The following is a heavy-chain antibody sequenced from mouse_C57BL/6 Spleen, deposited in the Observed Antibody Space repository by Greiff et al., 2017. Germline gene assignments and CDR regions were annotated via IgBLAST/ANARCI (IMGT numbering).Heavy chain of an antibody. Sequence: QVQLQQSGAELAKPGASVKLSCKASGYTFTSYWMHWVKQRPGQGLEWIGYINPSSGYTKYNQKFKDKATLTADKSSSTAYMQLSSLTYEDSAVYYCRYYYGSSYPPYYAMDYWGQGTSVTVSS. V-gene: IGHV1-7*01. CDR2: INPSSGYT. CDR1: GYTFTSYW. D-gene: IGHD1-1*01. J-gene: IGHJ4*01. CDR3: RYYYGSSYPPYYAMDY.